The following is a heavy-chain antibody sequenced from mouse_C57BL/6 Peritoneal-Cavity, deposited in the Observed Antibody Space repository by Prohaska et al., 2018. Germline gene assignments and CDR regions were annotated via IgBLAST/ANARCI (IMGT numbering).Heavy chain of an antibody. CDR3: ARYYDYYAMDY. V-gene: IGHV3-8*01. Sequence: EYMGYISYSGSTYYNPYLKSRISITRDTSKNQYYLQLNSVTTEDTATYYCARYYDYYAMDYWGQGTSVTV. CDR2: ISYSGST. J-gene: IGHJ4*01. D-gene: IGHD1-1*02.